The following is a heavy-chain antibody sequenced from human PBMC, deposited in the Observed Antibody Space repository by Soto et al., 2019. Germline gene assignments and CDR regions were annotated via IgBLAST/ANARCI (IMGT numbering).Heavy chain of an antibody. J-gene: IGHJ4*02. CDR3: ARGARGYSYGYGYYFDY. CDR1: GGTFSSYA. D-gene: IGHD5-18*01. V-gene: IGHV1-69*13. Sequence: GASVKVSCKASGGTFSSYAISWVRQAPGQGLEWMGGIIPIFGTANYAQKFQGRVTITADESTSTAYMELSSLRSEDTAVYYCARGARGYSYGYGYYFDYWGQGTLVSVSS. CDR2: IIPIFGTA.